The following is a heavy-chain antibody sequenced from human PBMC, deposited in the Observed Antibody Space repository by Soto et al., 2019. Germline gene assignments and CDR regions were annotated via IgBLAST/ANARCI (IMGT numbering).Heavy chain of an antibody. CDR3: AKALQFYGSGTPFDY. CDR1: GFAVSNTY. V-gene: IGHV3-53*02. J-gene: IGHJ4*02. D-gene: IGHD3-10*01. Sequence: EVQLVETGGGVIQPGGSLRLSCAASGFAVSNTYLSWVRQAPGKGLEWVSIIYNNGDSYYPDSVRGRFTISRDTSKNMVFLQMNSLTAEDTAVYYCAKALQFYGSGTPFDYWGQGTLVTVSS. CDR2: IYNNGDS.